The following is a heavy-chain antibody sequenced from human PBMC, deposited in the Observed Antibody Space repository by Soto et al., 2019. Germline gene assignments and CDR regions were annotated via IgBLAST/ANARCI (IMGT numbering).Heavy chain of an antibody. CDR3: AKVTDSSGWYETYYFDY. CDR2: ISGSGGST. CDR1: GFTFSSYA. Sequence: GGSLRLSCAASGFTFSSYAMSWVRQAPGKGLEWVSAISGSGGSTYYADSVKGRFTISRDNSKNTLYQQMNSLRAEDTAVYYCAKVTDSSGWYETYYFDYWGQGTLVTVSS. J-gene: IGHJ4*02. D-gene: IGHD6-19*01. V-gene: IGHV3-23*01.